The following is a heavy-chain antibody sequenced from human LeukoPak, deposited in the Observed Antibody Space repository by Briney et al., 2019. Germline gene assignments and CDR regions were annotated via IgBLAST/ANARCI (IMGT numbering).Heavy chain of an antibody. V-gene: IGHV4-4*02. Sequence: SETLSLTCAVSGGSISSSNWWSWVRQPPGKGLEWSGEIYHSGSTNYNPSLKSRVTISVDKSKNQFSLKLSCVTAADTAVYYCARGGSTSSYAFDIWGQGTMVTVSS. CDR2: IYHSGST. CDR3: ARGGSTSSYAFDI. D-gene: IGHD2-2*01. J-gene: IGHJ3*02. CDR1: GGSISSSNW.